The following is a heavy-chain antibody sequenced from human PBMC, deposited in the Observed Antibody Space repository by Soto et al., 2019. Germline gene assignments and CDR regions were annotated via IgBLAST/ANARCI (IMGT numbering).Heavy chain of an antibody. V-gene: IGHV3-11*01. CDR3: ARAPPYYSYGDY. CDR2: ISSSGSSI. CDR1: GFTFSDYY. Sequence: QVQLVESGGGLVKPSGSLRLSCEASGFTFSDYYMSWIRQSPGKGLEWVSYISSSGSSIYYADSVKGRFTISRESAKNSLYLQMNSLRAEDTAVYFCARAPPYYSYGDYWGQGTLVTVSS. J-gene: IGHJ4*02. D-gene: IGHD5-18*01.